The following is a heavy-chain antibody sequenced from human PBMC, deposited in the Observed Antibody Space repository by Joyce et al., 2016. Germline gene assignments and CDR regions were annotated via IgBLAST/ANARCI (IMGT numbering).Heavy chain of an antibody. V-gene: IGHV5-10-1*03. Sequence: EVQLVQSGAEVKKPGESLRISCKGSGYSCTSYWITWVRQMPGKGLECMGPIALRDSRSNFSPSFQGHVTISADKSINTAYVQWSSLKASDTAMYFCARHSSGWWFYGLDVWGQGTTVTVSS. CDR3: ARHSSGWWFYGLDV. J-gene: IGHJ6*02. D-gene: IGHD6-19*01. CDR1: GYSCTSYW. CDR2: IALRDSRS.